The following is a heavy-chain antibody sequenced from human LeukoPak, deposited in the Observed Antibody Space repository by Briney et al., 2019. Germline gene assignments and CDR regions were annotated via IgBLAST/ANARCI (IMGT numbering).Heavy chain of an antibody. CDR2: ISSSGRGGSVI. CDR1: GDSISSSY. J-gene: IGHJ3*02. V-gene: IGHV3-48*03. D-gene: IGHD3-16*02. CDR3: ARDYRRMWGAFDI. Sequence: LSLTCTVSGDSISSSYWSWVRQAPGKGLEWVSYISSSGRGGSVIYYADSVKGRFTISRDNAKNSLYLQLNSLRAEDTAVYYCARDYRRMWGAFDIWGQGTMVTVSS.